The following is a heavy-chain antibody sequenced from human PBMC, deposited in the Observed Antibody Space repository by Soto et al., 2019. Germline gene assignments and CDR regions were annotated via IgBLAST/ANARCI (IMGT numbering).Heavy chain of an antibody. CDR3: ARGRWEYSSSRGGFDP. V-gene: IGHV3-21*01. CDR1: GFTFSSYS. J-gene: IGHJ5*02. Sequence: EVQLVESGGGLVKPGGSLRLSCAASGFTFSSYSMNWVRQAPGKGLEWVSSISSSSSYIYYADSVKGRFTISRDNAKNSLYLQMNSLRAEDTAVYYCARGRWEYSSSRGGFDPWGQGTLVTVSS. D-gene: IGHD6-6*01. CDR2: ISSSSSYI.